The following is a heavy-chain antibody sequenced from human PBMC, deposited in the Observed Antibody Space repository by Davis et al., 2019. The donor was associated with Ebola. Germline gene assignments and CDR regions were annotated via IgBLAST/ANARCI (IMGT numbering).Heavy chain of an antibody. Sequence: PSETLSLTCAISGDSVSTAAWNWIRQSPSRGLEWLGRTYYTSKWYNHYASSVKSRITINPDTSKNQFSLQLNSVTPEDTALYYCARGWLRGGMDVWGEGTTVTV. D-gene: IGHD5-18*01. V-gene: IGHV6-1*01. CDR2: TYYTSKWYN. CDR3: ARGWLRGGMDV. J-gene: IGHJ6*02. CDR1: GDSVSTAA.